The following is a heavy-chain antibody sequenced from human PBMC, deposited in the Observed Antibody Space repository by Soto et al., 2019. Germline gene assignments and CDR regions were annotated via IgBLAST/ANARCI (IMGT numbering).Heavy chain of an antibody. V-gene: IGHV1-3*05. J-gene: IGHJ1*01. CDR2: INAGNGNT. D-gene: IGHD2-15*01. Sequence: QVQLVQSGAEEKKPGASVKVSCKASGYTFTSYAMHWVRHAPGQRLEWMGWINAGNGNTKYSQKFQGRVTITRDTSASTGYMELSSLRSEDTAVYYCARGGYCSGGRCPFQHWGQGTLVTVSS. CDR3: ARGGYCSGGRCPFQH. CDR1: GYTFTSYA.